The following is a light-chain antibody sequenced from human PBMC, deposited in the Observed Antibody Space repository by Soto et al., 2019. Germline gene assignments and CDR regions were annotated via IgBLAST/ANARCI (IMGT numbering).Light chain of an antibody. CDR3: QQSGNLPYT. J-gene: IGKJ2*01. V-gene: IGKV1-33*01. CDR1: QDISKY. Sequence: DIQMTQSPSSLSASVGDRVTITCQASQDISKYLNWYHQKPGKAPKLLIYAASNLETGVPSRFSGSGSGTDFTFTISSLQPEDIATYYCQQSGNLPYTFGQGTKLEIK. CDR2: AAS.